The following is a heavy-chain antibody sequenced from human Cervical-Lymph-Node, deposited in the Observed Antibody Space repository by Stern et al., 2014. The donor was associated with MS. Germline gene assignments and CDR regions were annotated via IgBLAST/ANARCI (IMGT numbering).Heavy chain of an antibody. V-gene: IGHV1-69*09. CDR1: GGTFSSYT. CDR3: ASRWELIDY. J-gene: IGHJ4*02. CDR2: IIPILGIA. D-gene: IGHD1-26*01. Sequence: QLVQSGAEVKKPGSSVKVSCKASGGTFSSYTISWVRQAPGQGLEWIGRIIPILGIANYAQKFQGRVTITADKSTSTAYMELSSLRSEDTAVYYCASRWELIDYWGQGTLVTVSS.